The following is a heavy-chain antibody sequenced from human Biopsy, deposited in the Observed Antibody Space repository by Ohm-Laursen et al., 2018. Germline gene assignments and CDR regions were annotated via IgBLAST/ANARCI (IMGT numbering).Heavy chain of an antibody. V-gene: IGHV4-59*01. J-gene: IGHJ4*02. CDR3: ARMPHFDY. CDR1: GGSISGYH. D-gene: IGHD2-2*01. CDR2: ISYTGGI. Sequence: GTLSLTCAVSGGSISGYHWSWIRKSPGKGLEWLAYISYTGGITSNPSLKGRATMSLDTSKNQFSLRLIYVTAADTAVYYCARMPHFDYWGQGILVTVSS.